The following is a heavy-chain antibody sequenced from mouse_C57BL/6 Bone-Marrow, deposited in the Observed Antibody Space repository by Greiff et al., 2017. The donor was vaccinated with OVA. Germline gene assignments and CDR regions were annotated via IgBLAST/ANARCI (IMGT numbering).Heavy chain of an antibody. CDR1: GFTFSDYG. CDR2: ISSGSSTI. Sequence: EVQVVESGGGLVKPGGSLKLSCAASGFTFSDYGMNWVRQAPEKGLEWVAYISSGSSTIYYADTVKGRFTISRDNAKNTLFLQMTSLMSEDTAMYYCATRTRYYFDYWGQGTTLTVSS. J-gene: IGHJ2*01. CDR3: ATRTRYYFDY. D-gene: IGHD3-3*01. V-gene: IGHV5-17*01.